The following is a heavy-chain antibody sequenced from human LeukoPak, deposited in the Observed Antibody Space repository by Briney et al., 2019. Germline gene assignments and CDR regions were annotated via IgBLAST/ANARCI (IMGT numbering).Heavy chain of an antibody. Sequence: PGGSLRLSCSASGFAFSDYSLNWVRQAPGKGLEWDSYISVSGATVYYADSVKDRFTISRDNARNSLYLQMNSLRAEDTAVYYCARDSGSYYDRLDCWGQGTLVTVSS. CDR1: GFAFSDYS. V-gene: IGHV3-48*01. D-gene: IGHD3-22*01. CDR2: ISVSGATV. J-gene: IGHJ4*02. CDR3: ARDSGSYYDRLDC.